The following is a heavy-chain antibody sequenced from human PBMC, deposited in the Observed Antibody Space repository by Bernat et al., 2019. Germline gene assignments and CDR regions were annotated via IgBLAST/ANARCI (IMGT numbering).Heavy chain of an antibody. CDR3: VRDYGYSDKS. Sequence: EVQLVESGGGLVQPGGSPRLSCAASGFAFSTYWMHWVRQAPGKGLVWVSRINSDGSSTSYADSVKGRFTISRDNAKNTLYLQMNSLRAEDTVVYYCVRDYGYSDKSWGQGTMVTVSS. D-gene: IGHD6-13*01. CDR1: GFAFSTYW. CDR2: INSDGSST. V-gene: IGHV3-74*01. J-gene: IGHJ3*01.